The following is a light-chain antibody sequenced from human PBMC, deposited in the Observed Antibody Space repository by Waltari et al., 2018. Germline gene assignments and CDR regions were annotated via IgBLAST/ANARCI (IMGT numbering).Light chain of an antibody. Sequence: EIVLTQSPGTLSLSPRERATLSCRASQRVSSSYLAWYQQKPGQAPRLLIYGASSRATGIPDRFSGSGSGTDFTLTISRLEPEDFAVYYCQQYGSSPRTFGQGTKVEIK. V-gene: IGKV3-20*01. J-gene: IGKJ1*01. CDR1: QRVSSSY. CDR2: GAS. CDR3: QQYGSSPRT.